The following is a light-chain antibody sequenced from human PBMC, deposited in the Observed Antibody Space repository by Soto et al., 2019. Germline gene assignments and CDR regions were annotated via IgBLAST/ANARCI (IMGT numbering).Light chain of an antibody. CDR2: QVS. CDR1: QTFVYRDGNTY. J-gene: IGKJ2*01. CDR3: VQATHWPPFI. Sequence: VVMTQSPLSLPVTLGQPASISCKSSQTFVYRDGNTYLNWFQQRPGQSPRRLINQVSYRDTGDPDRFSWSRSGTNFTLKISRVEPEDVGVYYCVQATHWPPFIFSPGTKLEIK. V-gene: IGKV2-30*01.